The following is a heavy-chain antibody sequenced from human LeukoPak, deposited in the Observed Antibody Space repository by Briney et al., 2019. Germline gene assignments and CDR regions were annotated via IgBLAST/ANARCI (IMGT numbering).Heavy chain of an antibody. CDR2: ISAYNGNT. D-gene: IGHD6-19*01. CDR1: VYTFTSYG. Sequence: ASVTVSRKASVYTFTSYGIGWVRQAPGQGLEWMGWISAYNGNTNYAQKLQGRVTMTTDTSTSTAYMELRSLRSDATAVYYCARDLPAGTYYYYGMDVWGQGTTVTVSS. V-gene: IGHV1-18*01. CDR3: ARDLPAGTYYYYGMDV. J-gene: IGHJ6*02.